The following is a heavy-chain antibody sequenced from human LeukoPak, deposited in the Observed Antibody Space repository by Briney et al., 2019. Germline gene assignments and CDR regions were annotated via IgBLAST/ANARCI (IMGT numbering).Heavy chain of an antibody. CDR2: ISYDGSNK. CDR1: GFTFSSYG. J-gene: IGHJ3*02. CDR3: AKLAYCGGDCYEVAFDI. V-gene: IGHV3-30*18. D-gene: IGHD2-21*02. Sequence: GGSLRLSCAASGFTFSSYGMHWVRQAPDKGLEWVAVISYDGSNKYYADSVKGRFTISRDNSKNTLYLQMNSLRAEDTAVYYCAKLAYCGGDCYEVAFDIWGQGTMVTVSS.